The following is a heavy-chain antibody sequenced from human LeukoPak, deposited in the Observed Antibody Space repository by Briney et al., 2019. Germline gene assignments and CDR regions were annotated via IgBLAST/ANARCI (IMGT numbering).Heavy chain of an antibody. CDR3: ARVAWRAFGAFDI. V-gene: IGHV1-46*01. Sequence: ASVKVSCKASGYTFTSYYMHWVRQAPGQGLEWMGLINPSGGSTSYAQKFQGRVTMTRDTSTSTVYMELSSLRSEDTAVYYCARVAWRAFGAFDIWGQGTMVTVSS. D-gene: IGHD3-16*01. CDR1: GYTFTSYY. J-gene: IGHJ3*02. CDR2: INPSGGST.